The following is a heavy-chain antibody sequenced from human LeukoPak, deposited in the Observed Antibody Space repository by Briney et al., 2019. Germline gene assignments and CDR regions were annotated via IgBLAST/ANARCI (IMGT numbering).Heavy chain of an antibody. V-gene: IGHV1-8*03. D-gene: IGHD5-18*01. CDR2: VNPNSGNT. J-gene: IGHJ4*02. CDR3: ARRGYIYGSDYFDY. CDR1: GYTFTSYD. Sequence: ASVKVSCTASGYTFTSYDINWVRQATGQGLGWRRGVNPNSGNTGYAQKFQGRVTLPRNTSISTAYMELSSLRSEDTAVYYCARRGYIYGSDYFDYWGQGTLVTVSS.